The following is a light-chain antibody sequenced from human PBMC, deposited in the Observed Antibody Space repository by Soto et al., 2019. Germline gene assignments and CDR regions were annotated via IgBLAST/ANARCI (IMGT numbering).Light chain of an antibody. V-gene: IGKV1-27*01. J-gene: IGKJ1*01. CDR2: AAS. Sequence: DIQMTQSPSSLSASVGDRVTITCRASQGISTYLAWYQQKPGKVPKLLIYAASTLQSGVPSRFSGSGSGTDFTLTISSLQPEAVATYYCQRYNSAPWAFGRGTKVEIK. CDR1: QGISTY. CDR3: QRYNSAPWA.